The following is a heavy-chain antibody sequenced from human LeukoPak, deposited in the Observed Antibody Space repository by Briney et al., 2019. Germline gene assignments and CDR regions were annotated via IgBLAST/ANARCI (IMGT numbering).Heavy chain of an antibody. J-gene: IGHJ4*02. Sequence: PGGSLRLSCAASGLTFSSYGMNWVRQAPGKGLEWVSYISTTSSTIYYADSVKGRFTMSRDNAKSSLYLQMSSLRAEDTAVYYCAKAFRAAAGNFGSDYWGQGTLVTVSS. CDR1: GLTFSSYG. V-gene: IGHV3-48*01. CDR3: AKAFRAAAGNFGSDY. CDR2: ISTTSSTI. D-gene: IGHD6-13*01.